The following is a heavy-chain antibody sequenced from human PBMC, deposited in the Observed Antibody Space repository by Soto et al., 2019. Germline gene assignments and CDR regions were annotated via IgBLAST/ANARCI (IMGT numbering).Heavy chain of an antibody. Sequence: QITLKVSGPTLVKPTQTLTLTCTFSGFSLTTRGVGVGWIRQPPGKALECLALIYWDDDKRYSPSLQSRLSITKDTSKNQVVLTMTNVDRVDTATYYCAHIPNYYQYDWFDPWGQGTLVSVSS. V-gene: IGHV2-5*02. J-gene: IGHJ5*02. CDR3: AHIPNYYQYDWFDP. D-gene: IGHD3-16*01. CDR1: GFSLTTRGVG. CDR2: IYWDDDK.